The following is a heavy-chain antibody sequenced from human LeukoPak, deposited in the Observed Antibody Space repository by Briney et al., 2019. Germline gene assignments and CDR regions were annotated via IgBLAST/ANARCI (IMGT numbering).Heavy chain of an antibody. CDR2: ITGGADST. V-gene: IGHV3-23*01. CDR1: GFTFNNYP. D-gene: IGHD3-9*01. J-gene: IGHJ4*02. Sequence: PGGSLRLSCAGSGFTFNNYPISWVRQTPGKGLEWVSAITGGADSTYYADSVKGRFTISRDNAKNSLYLQMNSLRAEDTAVYYCARDQTISGGRGTLVTVSS. CDR3: ARDQTIS.